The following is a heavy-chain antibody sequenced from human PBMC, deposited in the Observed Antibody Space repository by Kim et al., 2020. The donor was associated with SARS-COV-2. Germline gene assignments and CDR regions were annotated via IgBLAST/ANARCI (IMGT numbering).Heavy chain of an antibody. Sequence: SETLSLTCTVSGGSVSSGSYYWSWIRQPPGKGLEWIGYIYYSGSTNYNPSLKSRVTISVDTSKNQFSLKLSSVTAADTAVYYCATTGITGTGANWFDPWG. CDR1: GGSVSSGSYY. CDR2: IYYSGST. V-gene: IGHV4-61*01. D-gene: IGHD1-20*01. J-gene: IGHJ5*02. CDR3: ATTGITGTGANWFDP.